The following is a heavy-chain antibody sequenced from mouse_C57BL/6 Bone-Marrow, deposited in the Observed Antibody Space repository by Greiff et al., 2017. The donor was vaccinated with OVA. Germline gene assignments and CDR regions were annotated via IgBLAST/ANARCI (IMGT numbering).Heavy chain of an antibody. CDR2: IYPRSGNT. Sequence: QVQLQQSGAELARPGASVKLSCKASGYTFTSYGISWVKQRTGQGLEWIGEIYPRSGNTYYNEKFKGKATLTADKSSSTAYMELRSLASEDSAGYFCARDWDVAFDDWGQGTLVTVSA. CDR1: GYTFTSYG. CDR3: ARDWDVAFDD. V-gene: IGHV1-81*01. D-gene: IGHD4-1*01. J-gene: IGHJ3*01.